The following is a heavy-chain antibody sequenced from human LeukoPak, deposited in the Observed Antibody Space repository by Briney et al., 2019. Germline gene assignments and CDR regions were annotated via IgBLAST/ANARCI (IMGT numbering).Heavy chain of an antibody. CDR1: GNYW. J-gene: IGHJ4*02. V-gene: IGHV3-74*01. CDR2: INSDGSWT. CDR3: AKDPPSSGTTFDY. D-gene: IGHD2/OR15-2a*01. Sequence: GGSLRLSCAASGNYWMHWVRQAPGKGLVWVSHINSDGSWTSYADSVKGRFTISKDNAKNTVYLQMDSLRAEDTAVYYCAKDPPSSGTTFDYWGQGTLVTVSS.